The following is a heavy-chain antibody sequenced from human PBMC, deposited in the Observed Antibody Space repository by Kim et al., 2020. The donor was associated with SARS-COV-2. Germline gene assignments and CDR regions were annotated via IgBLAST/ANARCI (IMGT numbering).Heavy chain of an antibody. D-gene: IGHD3-16*01. Sequence: GGSLILYCAAFGCTVGNKAMNWLVLALVKGQDRVAARSAAGELLHHAKSVKGRFTISSVNSKNTVYLQMNSLRGEDTAVYYCAKGEGDFVWSALDYWGQGTMVTVSA. CDR1: GCTVGNKA. V-gene: IGHV3-23*01. J-gene: IGHJ4*02. CDR2: RSAAGELL. CDR3: AKGEGDFVWSALDY.